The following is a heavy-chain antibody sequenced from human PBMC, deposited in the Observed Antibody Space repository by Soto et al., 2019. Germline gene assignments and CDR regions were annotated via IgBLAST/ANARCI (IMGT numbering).Heavy chain of an antibody. Sequence: EVQLVESGGDLVQPGGSLRLSCAASGFTFSSYWMHWVRQAPGKGLVWVSRINSDGSSTSYADSVKGRFTISRDNAKNTLYLQMNSLRAEDTAVYYCARAPMITFREGGMDVWGQGTTVSVSS. CDR3: ARAPMITFREGGMDV. D-gene: IGHD3-16*01. CDR1: GFTFSSYW. J-gene: IGHJ6*02. V-gene: IGHV3-74*01. CDR2: INSDGSST.